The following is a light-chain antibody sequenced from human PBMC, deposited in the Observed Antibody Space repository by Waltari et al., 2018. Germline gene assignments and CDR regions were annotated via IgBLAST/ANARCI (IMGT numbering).Light chain of an antibody. CDR1: QTINKY. V-gene: IGKV1-39*01. CDR2: VIS. Sequence: DIQMTQSPSSLFASVGDRVTITCRASQTINKYLNWYQKKPGRAPMDLISVISYFNTGVPSRFSGSGSGTDFTLTISSLQPEDFATYYCQQSDSLPLTFGGGTKVEIK. J-gene: IGKJ4*01. CDR3: QQSDSLPLT.